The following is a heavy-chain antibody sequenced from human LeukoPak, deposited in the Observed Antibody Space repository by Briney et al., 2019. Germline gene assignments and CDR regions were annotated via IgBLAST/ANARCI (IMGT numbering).Heavy chain of an antibody. CDR2: INPSGGST. Sequence: ASVKVSCKASGYTLTSYYMHWVRQAPGQGLEWMGIINPSGGSTSYAQKFQGRVTMTRDTSTSTVYMELSSLRSEDTAVYYCARDKMAGRDGYNFVIFDIWGQGTMVTVSS. V-gene: IGHV1-46*01. J-gene: IGHJ3*02. CDR3: ARDKMAGRDGYNFVIFDI. D-gene: IGHD5-24*01. CDR1: GYTLTSYY.